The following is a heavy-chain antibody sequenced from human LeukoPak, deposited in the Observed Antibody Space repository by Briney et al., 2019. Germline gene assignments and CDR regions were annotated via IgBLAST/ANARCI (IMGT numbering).Heavy chain of an antibody. V-gene: IGHV3-21*01. CDR3: AREGRDFYSSGPPFDY. J-gene: IGHJ4*02. CDR2: ISSSSSYI. Sequence: PGGSLRLSCAASGFTFSSYSMNWVRQAPGKGLEWVSSISSSSSYIYYADSVKGRFTISRDNAKNSLYLQMNSLRAEDTAVYYCAREGRDFYSSGPPFDYWGQGTLFTVPS. D-gene: IGHD6-19*01. CDR1: GFTFSSYS.